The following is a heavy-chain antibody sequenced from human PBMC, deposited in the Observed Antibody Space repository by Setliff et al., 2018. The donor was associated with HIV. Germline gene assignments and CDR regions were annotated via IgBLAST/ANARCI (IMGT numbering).Heavy chain of an antibody. Sequence: ASVKVSCKASGDTFSNYAISWVRQAPGQGLEWMGGINTHSGNPTYAQAFTGRFVFSLDTSVSTAYLQISSLRAEDTAVYYCARFYDSGASYSDDAFDIWGQGTMVTVSS. J-gene: IGHJ3*02. D-gene: IGHD3-22*01. CDR1: GDTFSNYA. CDR2: INTHSGNP. CDR3: ARFYDSGASYSDDAFDI. V-gene: IGHV7-4-1*02.